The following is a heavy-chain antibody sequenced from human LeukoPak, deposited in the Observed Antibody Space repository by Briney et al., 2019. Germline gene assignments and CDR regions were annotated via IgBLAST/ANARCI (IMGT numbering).Heavy chain of an antibody. CDR1: GGSISGYH. CDR3: ARVPRSYYYYYYMDV. CDR2: IYYSGSS. J-gene: IGHJ6*03. Sequence: SETLSLTCTVSGGSISGYHWSWIRQPPGKGLEWLGYIYYSGSSNYNPSLKSRVTISVDTSKNQFSLKLSSVTAADTAVYYCARVPRSYYYYYYMDVWGKGTTVTVSS. V-gene: IGHV4-59*01.